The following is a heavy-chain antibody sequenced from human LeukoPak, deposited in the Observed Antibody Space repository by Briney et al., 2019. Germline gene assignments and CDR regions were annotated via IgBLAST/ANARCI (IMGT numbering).Heavy chain of an antibody. CDR3: ARDSTRKGGYSGYDPFDY. CDR1: GFTFDDYG. V-gene: IGHV3-20*04. CDR2: INWNGGST. D-gene: IGHD5-12*01. J-gene: IGHJ4*02. Sequence: RPGGSLRLSCAASGFTFDDYGMSWVRQAPGKGLEWVSGINWNGGSTGYADSVKGRFTISRDNAKNSLYLQMNSLRAEDTALYYCARDSTRKGGYSGYDPFDYWGQGTLVTVSS.